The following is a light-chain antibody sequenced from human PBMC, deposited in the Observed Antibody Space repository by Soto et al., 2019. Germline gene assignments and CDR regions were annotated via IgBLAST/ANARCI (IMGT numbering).Light chain of an antibody. CDR3: QQRSSRPREIS. V-gene: IGKV3-11*01. J-gene: IGKJ5*01. CDR2: DAS. Sequence: EIVLTQSPATLSLSPGERATLSCRASQSIGRFLAWYQHKPGQAPRLLIYDASNRATGIPARFSASGSETDFTLPISSLEPEDFAVYYCQQRSSRPREISFGQGTRLEIK. CDR1: QSIGRF.